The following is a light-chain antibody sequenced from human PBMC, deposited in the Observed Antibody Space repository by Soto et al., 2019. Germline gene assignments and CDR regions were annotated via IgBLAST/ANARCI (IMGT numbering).Light chain of an antibody. Sequence: QSVLTQPPSVSAAPGQKITISCSGSSSNIGGNSVSWYQQLPGTAPKLLIYDDNKRPSGIPDRFSGSKSGTSATLGITGFQTGDEADYYCGSWDSSLSAYVFGTGTKVT. CDR1: SSNIGGNS. J-gene: IGLJ1*01. CDR2: DDN. CDR3: GSWDSSLSAYV. V-gene: IGLV1-51*01.